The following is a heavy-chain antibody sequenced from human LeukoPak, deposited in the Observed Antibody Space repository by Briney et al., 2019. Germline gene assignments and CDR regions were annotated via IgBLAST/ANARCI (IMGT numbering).Heavy chain of an antibody. CDR3: ARGYYDSSDYEYFQH. CDR1: GYTFTSYD. D-gene: IGHD3-22*01. J-gene: IGHJ1*01. Sequence: ASVKVSCKASGYTFTSYDINWVRQATGQGLEWMGWMNPNSGNTGYAQKFQGRVTITRNTSISTAYMELSSLRSEDTAVYYCARGYYDSSDYEYFQHWGQGTLVTVSS. V-gene: IGHV1-8*03. CDR2: MNPNSGNT.